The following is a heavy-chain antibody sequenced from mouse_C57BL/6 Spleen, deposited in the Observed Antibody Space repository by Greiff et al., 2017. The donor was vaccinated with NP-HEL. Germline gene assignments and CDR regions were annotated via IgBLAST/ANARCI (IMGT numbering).Heavy chain of an antibody. J-gene: IGHJ2*01. CDR2: INPNYGTT. D-gene: IGHD1-1*01. Sequence: VQLKQSGPELVKPGASVKISCKASGYSFTDYNMNWVKQSNGKSLEWIGVINPNYGTTSYNQKFKGKATLTVDQSSSTAYMQLNSLTSEDSAVYYCSRGYGSSLYYFDYWGQGTTLTVSS. CDR3: SRGYGSSLYYFDY. V-gene: IGHV1-39*01. CDR1: GYSFTDYN.